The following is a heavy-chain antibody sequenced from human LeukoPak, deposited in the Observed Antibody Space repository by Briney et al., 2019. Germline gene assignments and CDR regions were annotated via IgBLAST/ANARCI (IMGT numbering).Heavy chain of an antibody. CDR2: MWIDQRNI. D-gene: IGHD3-16*01. J-gene: IGHJ3*02. Sequence: QTAESLRLSCAASGFTLSSFGMFWVRQAPRMGKEWVTLMWIDQRNIDYSDSANSRLTISRENSKNTVYLQVNGLRGEGTAGYYCARVGDMEAFDIWGQGTRVTVSS. CDR3: ARVGDMEAFDI. V-gene: IGHV3-33*01. CDR1: GFTLSSFG.